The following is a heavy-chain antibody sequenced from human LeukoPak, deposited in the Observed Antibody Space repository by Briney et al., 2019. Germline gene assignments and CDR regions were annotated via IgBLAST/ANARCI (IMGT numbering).Heavy chain of an antibody. V-gene: IGHV4-39*07. J-gene: IGHJ4*02. Sequence: PSETLSLTCTVSGGSISSTNHYWSWIRQPPGKGLEWIGEINHSGSTNYNPSPKSRVTISVDTSKNQFSLKLSSVTAADTAVYYCARGWYSSSWYIYWGQGTLVTVSS. CDR1: GGSISSTNHY. CDR2: INHSGST. CDR3: ARGWYSSSWYIY. D-gene: IGHD6-13*01.